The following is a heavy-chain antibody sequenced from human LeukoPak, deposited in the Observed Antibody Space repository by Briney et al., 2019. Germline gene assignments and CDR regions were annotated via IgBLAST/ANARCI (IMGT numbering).Heavy chain of an antibody. CDR1: GGSISSTTYY. Sequence: SETLSLTCIVSGGSISSTTYYWNWIRQPPGKGLEWIGYIYYSGSTNYNPSLKSRVTMSLDTSKNQFSLKLSSVTAAGTAVYHCARDSGSNFDYWGQGTLVTVSS. CDR3: ARDSGSNFDY. D-gene: IGHD2-15*01. V-gene: IGHV4-61*01. CDR2: IYYSGST. J-gene: IGHJ4*02.